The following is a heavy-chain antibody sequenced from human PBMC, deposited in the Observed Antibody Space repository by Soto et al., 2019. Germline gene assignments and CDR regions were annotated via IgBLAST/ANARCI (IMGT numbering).Heavy chain of an antibody. V-gene: IGHV1-18*04. J-gene: IGHJ4*02. CDR3: GRDNRMTTATPGSFHGVDY. Sequence: GSSVTVSCKASGYTFTSYGISWVRQAPGQGLEWMGWISAYNGDTNYAQKLQGRVTMTRDTSTSTAYTELRRLRSGDTAVYYCGRDNRMTTATPGSFHGVDYGGQ. CDR2: ISAYNGDT. D-gene: IGHD3-10*01. CDR1: GYTFTSYG.